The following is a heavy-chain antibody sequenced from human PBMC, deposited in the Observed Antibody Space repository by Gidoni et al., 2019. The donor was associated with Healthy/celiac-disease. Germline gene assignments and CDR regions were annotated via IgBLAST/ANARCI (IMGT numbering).Heavy chain of an antibody. Sequence: QVQLVESGVGVVQPGRSLRRSCAASGFTFSSDAMHWVRQAPGKGLEWVAVISYDGSNKYYADSVKGRFTISRDNSKNTLYLQMNSLRAEDTAVYYCARVDNVVNLDYWGQGTLVTVSS. V-gene: IGHV3-30*04. CDR1: GFTFSSDA. J-gene: IGHJ4*02. CDR3: ARVDNVVNLDY. D-gene: IGHD2-2*01. CDR2: ISYDGSNK.